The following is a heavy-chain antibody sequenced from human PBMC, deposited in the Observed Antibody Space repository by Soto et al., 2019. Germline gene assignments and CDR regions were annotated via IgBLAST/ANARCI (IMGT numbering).Heavy chain of an antibody. V-gene: IGHV1-69*12. CDR3: VRVVAILGYPDY. CDR1: GGTFSSYA. D-gene: IGHD5-12*01. CDR2: IVPIVDTA. J-gene: IGHJ4*02. Sequence: QVQLVQSGAEVRQPASSVKVSCKTSGGTFSSYAISWVRQAPGQGLEWMGGIVPIVDTATYAQKFQGRVTITADESTSTAYMELSRLRSDDTAVYYCVRVVAILGYPDYWGQGTLVTVSS.